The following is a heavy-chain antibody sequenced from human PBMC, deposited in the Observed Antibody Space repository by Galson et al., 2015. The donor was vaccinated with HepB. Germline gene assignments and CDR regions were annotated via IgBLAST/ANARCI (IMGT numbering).Heavy chain of an antibody. Sequence: SPRLPRPASGFSFSITWQTWVRQTPGEGLEWVGRIQSDTDGGTTHYAAPVKGRFTISRADSKNTLYLQMNSLKTEDTAVYYCTTEGSSGWFGLLDSWGQGTLVTVSS. CDR3: TTEGSSGWFGLLDS. CDR1: GFSFSITW. CDR2: IQSDTDGGTT. D-gene: IGHD6-19*01. V-gene: IGHV3-15*01. J-gene: IGHJ4*02.